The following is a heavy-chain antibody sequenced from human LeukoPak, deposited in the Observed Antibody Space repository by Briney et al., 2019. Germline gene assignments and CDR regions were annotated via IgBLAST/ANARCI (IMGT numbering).Heavy chain of an antibody. CDR1: GFTFDDYG. CDR3: ARAFVSGSAADRKVKY. Sequence: PGGSLRLSCAASGFTFDDYGMSWVRQAPGKGLEGVSGINWNGGSTGYADSVKGRFTISRDNAKNSLYLQMNSLRAEDTAVYYCARAFVSGSAADRKVKYWGQGTLVTVSS. V-gene: IGHV3-20*04. J-gene: IGHJ4*02. D-gene: IGHD3-10*01. CDR2: INWNGGST.